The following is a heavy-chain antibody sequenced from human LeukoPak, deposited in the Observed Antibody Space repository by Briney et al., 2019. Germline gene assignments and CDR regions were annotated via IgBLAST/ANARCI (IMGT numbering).Heavy chain of an antibody. V-gene: IGHV4-30-4*01. D-gene: IGHD5-18*01. CDR1: GGSISSGDYY. J-gene: IGHJ6*02. CDR3: ARVGGIQLPIDYYYGMDV. CDR2: IYSSGST. Sequence: SETLSLSCTVSGGSISSGDYYWSWIRQPPGKGLEWIGYIYSSGSTYYNPSLKSRVTISVDTSKNQFSLKLSSVTAADTAVYYCARVGGIQLPIDYYYGMDVSGQGTTVTVSS.